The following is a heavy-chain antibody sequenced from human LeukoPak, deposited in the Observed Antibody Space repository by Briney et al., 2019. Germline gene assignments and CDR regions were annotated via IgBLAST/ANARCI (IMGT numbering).Heavy chain of an antibody. Sequence: GGTLRLSCAASGFTFSSYGMSWVRQAPGKGLEWVSAISGSGGSTYYADAVKGRFTISRDNSKNTLYLQMNSLRAEDTAVYYCAKSGGVRFDPWGQGILVTVSS. CDR3: AKSGGVRFDP. CDR1: GFTFSSYG. V-gene: IGHV3-23*01. CDR2: ISGSGGST. J-gene: IGHJ5*02. D-gene: IGHD3-10*01.